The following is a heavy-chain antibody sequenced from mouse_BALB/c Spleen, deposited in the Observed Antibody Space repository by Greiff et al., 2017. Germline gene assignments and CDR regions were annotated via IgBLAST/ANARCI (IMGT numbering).Heavy chain of an antibody. CDR2: INPSTGYT. J-gene: IGHJ3*01. V-gene: IGHV1-7*01. CDR1: GYTFTSYW. Sequence: VQLQQSGAELAKPGASVKMSRKASGYTFTSYWMHWVKQRPGQGLEWIGYINPSTGYTEYNQKFKDKATLTADKSSSTAYMQLSSLTSEDSAVYYCARRGDAGFAYWGQGTLVTVSA. CDR3: ARRGDAGFAY.